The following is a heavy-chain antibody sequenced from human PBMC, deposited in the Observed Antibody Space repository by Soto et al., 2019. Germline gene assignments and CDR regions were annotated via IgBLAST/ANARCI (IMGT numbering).Heavy chain of an antibody. J-gene: IGHJ4*02. V-gene: IGHV4-39*07. Sequence: PSETLSLTCTVSGGSISSSSYYWGWIRQPPGKGLEWIGSIFYSGSTYYNPSLKSRVTISVDTSKNQFSLKLSSVTAADTAVYYCARGHMVIGAFDYWGEGTLVTVSS. D-gene: IGHD3-22*01. CDR3: ARGHMVIGAFDY. CDR2: IFYSGST. CDR1: GGSISSSSYY.